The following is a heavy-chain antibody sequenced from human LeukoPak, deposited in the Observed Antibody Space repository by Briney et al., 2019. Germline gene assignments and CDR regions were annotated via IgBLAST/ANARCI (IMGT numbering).Heavy chain of an antibody. V-gene: IGHV3-33*01. CDR2: IWYDGSSK. J-gene: IGHJ6*03. Sequence: PGRSLRLSCAASGFTFSSYGMHWVRQAPGKGLEWVAVIWYDGSSKYYADSVKGRFTISRDNSKNTLYLQMNSLRAEDTAVYYCARVSNYYYMDVWGKGTTVTVSS. CDR1: GFTFSSYG. CDR3: ARVSNYYYMDV.